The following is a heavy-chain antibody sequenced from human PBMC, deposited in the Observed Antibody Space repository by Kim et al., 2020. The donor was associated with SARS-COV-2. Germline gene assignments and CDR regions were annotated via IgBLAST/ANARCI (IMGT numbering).Heavy chain of an antibody. J-gene: IGHJ3*02. Sequence: YAQKFKDRISMTRDTSIRTAYLELRNLRSEETAVYYCARGRLGGSPAPLDIWGQGTMVTVSS. D-gene: IGHD1-26*01. V-gene: IGHV1-8*01. CDR3: ARGRLGGSPAPLDI.